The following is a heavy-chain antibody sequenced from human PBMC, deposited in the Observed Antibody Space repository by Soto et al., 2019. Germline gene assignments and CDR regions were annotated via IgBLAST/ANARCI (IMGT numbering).Heavy chain of an antibody. CDR3: ARGPHYYDSSGYPRVEGMDV. CDR1: GYTFTGYY. D-gene: IGHD3-22*01. Sequence: QVQLVQSGAEVKKPGASVKVSCKASGYTFTGYYMHWVRQAPGQGLEWKGWINPNSGGTNYAQKVQGWVTMNRDTSISTAYMELSRLRSDDAAVYSCARGPHYYDSSGYPRVEGMDVWGQGTTVTVSS. J-gene: IGHJ6*02. V-gene: IGHV1-2*04. CDR2: INPNSGGT.